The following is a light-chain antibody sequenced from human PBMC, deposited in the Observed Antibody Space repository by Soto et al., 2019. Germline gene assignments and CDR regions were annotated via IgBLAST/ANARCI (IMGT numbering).Light chain of an antibody. Sequence: EIVVTQSPATLSLSPGERATLSCRASQSVNSYLAWYQQKCGQAPRLLIYDTSNRATGIPDRFSGSGSGTDFTLTISSLEPEDFAVYYCQQRSSWPTFGQGTRLEIK. CDR3: QQRSSWPT. CDR1: QSVNSY. J-gene: IGKJ2*01. V-gene: IGKV3-11*01. CDR2: DTS.